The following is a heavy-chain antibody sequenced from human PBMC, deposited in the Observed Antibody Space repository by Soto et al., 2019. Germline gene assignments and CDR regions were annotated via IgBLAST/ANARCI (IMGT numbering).Heavy chain of an antibody. D-gene: IGHD6-13*01. J-gene: IGHJ4*02. CDR3: AKEYGSTWIDH. V-gene: IGHV3-30*18. CDR1: GFTFSTYG. Sequence: GGSLRLSCAASGFTFSTYGMHWVRQALGKGLEWVAAMSYDGTKQYYVDSVKGRFTISRDNSRNTLFLQLNSLRDEDTAVYYCAKEYGSTWIDHWGQGTPVTVSS. CDR2: MSYDGTKQ.